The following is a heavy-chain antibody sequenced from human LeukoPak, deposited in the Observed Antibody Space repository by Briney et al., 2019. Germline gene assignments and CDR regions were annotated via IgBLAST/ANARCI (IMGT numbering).Heavy chain of an antibody. V-gene: IGHV4-59*02. D-gene: IGHD6-19*01. CDR2: INASWGA. J-gene: IGHJ2*01. CDR1: GGSVSGHY. CDR3: ARDGLSSGWYGDLNWDFDL. Sequence: SETLSLTCAVSGGSVSGHYWDWIRQPPGKGLEWIGYINASWGANYNPSLKSRVTISLDSSENRFSLKLSSVTAADTAVYYCARDGLSSGWYGDLNWDFDLWGRGTLVTV.